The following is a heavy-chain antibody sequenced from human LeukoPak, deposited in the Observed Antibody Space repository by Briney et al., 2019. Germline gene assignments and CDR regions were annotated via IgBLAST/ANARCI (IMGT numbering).Heavy chain of an antibody. J-gene: IGHJ5*02. D-gene: IGHD4-17*01. V-gene: IGHV1-69*04. CDR2: IIPILDVA. Sequence: GASVKVSCKASGGTFNTYAITWVRQAPGQGLEWMGRIIPILDVADSAQRFQGRVTITADESTSTAYMELSSLRSEDTAVYYCARATDYGDDNWFDPWGQGTLVTVSS. CDR3: ARATDYGDDNWFDP. CDR1: GGTFNTYA.